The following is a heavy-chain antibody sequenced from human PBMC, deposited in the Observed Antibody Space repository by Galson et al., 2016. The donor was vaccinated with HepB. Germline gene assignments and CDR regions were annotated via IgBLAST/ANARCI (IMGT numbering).Heavy chain of an antibody. D-gene: IGHD3-22*01. Sequence: QSGAEVKKPGASVKISCKASGYTFSTYGFSWMRQAPGQRLEWMGWIGTNNGNTHYAQKVQGRVTMTVDTSTSTAYMELRSLTSDDTAVYYCARDRLTTSAVVACDYWGQGTLVTVSS. J-gene: IGHJ4*02. V-gene: IGHV1-18*01. CDR3: ARDRLTTSAVVACDY. CDR2: IGTNNGNT. CDR1: GYTFSTYG.